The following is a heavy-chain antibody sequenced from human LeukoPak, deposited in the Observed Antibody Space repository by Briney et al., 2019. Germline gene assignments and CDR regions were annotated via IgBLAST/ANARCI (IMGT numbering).Heavy chain of an antibody. D-gene: IGHD3-22*01. Sequence: GESLKISXKGSGYSFISYWIGWVRQRPGKGLEWMGIIYPGDSDTIYSPSFQGQVTISADKSISTAYLQWSSPKASDTAMYYCARRFGSVVVNDDAFVIWGQGTMVTVSS. J-gene: IGHJ3*02. V-gene: IGHV5-51*01. CDR1: GYSFISYW. CDR2: IYPGDSDT. CDR3: ARRFGSVVVNDDAFVI.